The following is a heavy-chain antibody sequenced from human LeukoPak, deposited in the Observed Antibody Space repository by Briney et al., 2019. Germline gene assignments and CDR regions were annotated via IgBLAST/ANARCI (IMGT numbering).Heavy chain of an antibody. D-gene: IGHD6-13*01. J-gene: IGHJ4*02. CDR2: ISGSGGST. CDR3: AKDIGGRSSSWYPQYYFDY. V-gene: IGHV3-23*01. CDR1: GFTFSSYA. Sequence: PGGSLRLSCAASGFTFSSYAMSWVRQAPGKGLEWVSAISGSGGSTYYADSVKGRFTISRDNSKNTLYLQMNSLRAEDTAVYYCAKDIGGRSSSWYPQYYFDYWGQGTLVTVSS.